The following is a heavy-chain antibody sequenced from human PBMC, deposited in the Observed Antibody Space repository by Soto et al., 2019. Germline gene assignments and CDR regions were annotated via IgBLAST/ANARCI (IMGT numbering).Heavy chain of an antibody. D-gene: IGHD3-3*01. CDR1: GFTFSSYA. Sequence: PGGSLRLSCAASGFTFSSYAMVWVRQAPGKGLEWVSTITGNSGSTAYGDSVKGRFTISRDNSKSTLYLQMNSLRVEDTAAYYCAKSPEWPNRYFDSWGQGTQVTVSS. CDR2: ITGNSGST. V-gene: IGHV3-23*01. J-gene: IGHJ4*02. CDR3: AKSPEWPNRYFDS.